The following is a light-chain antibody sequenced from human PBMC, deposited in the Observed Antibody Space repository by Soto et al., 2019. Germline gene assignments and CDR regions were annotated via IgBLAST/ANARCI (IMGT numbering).Light chain of an antibody. V-gene: IGKV1-5*03. Sequence: DIQMTESPSTLSGSVGDRVTITCRASQTISSWWSLYQQKPGKAHKLLIYKASTLKSGVQSRFSGSGSGTEFTLTLSSLQPDDFATYYCQHYNSYSEAFGQGTKVDIK. J-gene: IGKJ1*01. CDR1: QTISSW. CDR2: KAS. CDR3: QHYNSYSEA.